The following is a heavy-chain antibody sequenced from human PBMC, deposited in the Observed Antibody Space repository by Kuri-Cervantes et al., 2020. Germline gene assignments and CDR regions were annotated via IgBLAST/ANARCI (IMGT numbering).Heavy chain of an antibody. CDR2: IYTSGST. Sequence: GSLRLSCAVYGGSFSGYYWSWIRQPAGKGLEWIGRIYTSGSTNYNPSLKSRVTMSVDTSKNQFSLKLSSVTAADTAVYYCARDLWYSSRAQHAFDIWGQGTMVTVSS. D-gene: IGHD6-13*01. CDR3: ARDLWYSSRAQHAFDI. CDR1: GGSFSGYY. J-gene: IGHJ3*02. V-gene: IGHV4-4*07.